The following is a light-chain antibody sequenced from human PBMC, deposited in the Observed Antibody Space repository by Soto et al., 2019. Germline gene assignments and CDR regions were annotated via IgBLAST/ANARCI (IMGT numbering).Light chain of an antibody. Sequence: EIVLTQSPGTLSLSPGERATLSCRTSQSVSNNYLAWYQQKPGQAPRLLIYGASSRATGIPDRFSGSGSGTDFTLSISSLEPEDFAVYYCQQYSSLWTFGKGTKVESK. CDR1: QSVSNNY. V-gene: IGKV3-20*01. CDR2: GAS. J-gene: IGKJ1*01. CDR3: QQYSSLWT.